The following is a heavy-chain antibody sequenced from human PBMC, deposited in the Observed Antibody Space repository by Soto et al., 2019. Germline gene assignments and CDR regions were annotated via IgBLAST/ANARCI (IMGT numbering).Heavy chain of an antibody. Sequence: QVQLVQSGAEVKKPGSSVKVSCKASGGTFSSYAISWVRQAPGQGLEWMGGIIPIFGTANYAQKFQGRVTITADESTSTAYMELSSLRSEDTAVYYCARAGIYDSSCYHFGYYGMAVWGQGTTVTVSS. CDR2: IIPIFGTA. J-gene: IGHJ6*02. D-gene: IGHD3-22*01. CDR1: GGTFSSYA. CDR3: ARAGIYDSSCYHFGYYGMAV. V-gene: IGHV1-69*01.